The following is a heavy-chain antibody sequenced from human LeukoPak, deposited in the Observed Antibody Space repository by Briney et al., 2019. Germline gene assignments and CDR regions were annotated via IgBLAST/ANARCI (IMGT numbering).Heavy chain of an antibody. CDR1: GFTFHNYA. D-gene: IGHD6-19*01. Sequence: GGSLRLSCAASGFTFHNYAMHWVRQAPGKGLEWVSLIKGNGDTTYNADSVKGRFTISRDNSKNSLYLQINSLRTEDTALYYCAKDIGSGWSFDYWGQGTLVTVS. CDR2: IKGNGDTT. V-gene: IGHV3-43*02. CDR3: AKDIGSGWSFDY. J-gene: IGHJ4*02.